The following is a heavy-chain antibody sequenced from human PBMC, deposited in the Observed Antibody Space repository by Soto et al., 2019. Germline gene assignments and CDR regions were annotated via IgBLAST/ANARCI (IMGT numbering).Heavy chain of an antibody. CDR1: PFNYMHYD. V-gene: IGHV3-30*18. Sequence: GLSRRRSWLPCPFNYMHYDMHWAPPAPGKGLEWVAVISHDGSEKYYADSVKGRFTISRDSSKKTVYLEMSSLTVEDTAVYYCAKETATGGGDFDICGQGTMVSASS. D-gene: IGHD2-8*02. CDR3: AKETATGGGDFDI. J-gene: IGHJ3*02. CDR2: ISHDGSEK.